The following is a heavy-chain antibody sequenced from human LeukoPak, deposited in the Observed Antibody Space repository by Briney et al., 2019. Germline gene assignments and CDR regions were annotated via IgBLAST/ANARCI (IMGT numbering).Heavy chain of an antibody. CDR3: ARDLNAYSSGWYSLDY. J-gene: IGHJ4*02. V-gene: IGHV1-18*01. CDR2: ISAYNGNT. Sequence: ASVKVSCKASGYTFTSYGISWVLQAPGQGPEWMGWISAYNGNTNYAQKLQGRVTMTTDTSTSTAYMELRSLRSDDTAVYYCARDLNAYSSGWYSLDYWGQGTLVTGSS. D-gene: IGHD6-19*01. CDR1: GYTFTSYG.